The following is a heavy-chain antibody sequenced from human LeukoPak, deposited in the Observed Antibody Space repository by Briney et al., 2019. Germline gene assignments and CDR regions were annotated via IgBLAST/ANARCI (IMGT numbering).Heavy chain of an antibody. CDR2: IYCSGST. CDR1: GGSISSYY. CDR3: ARDKRHYDFWSGTASNWFDP. J-gene: IGHJ5*02. Sequence: SETLSLTCTVSGGSISSYYWSWIRQPPGKGLEWIGYIYCSGSTNYNPSLKSRVTISVDTSKNQFSLKLSSVTAADTAVYYCARDKRHYDFWSGTASNWFDPWGQGTLVTVSS. V-gene: IGHV4-59*01. D-gene: IGHD3-3*01.